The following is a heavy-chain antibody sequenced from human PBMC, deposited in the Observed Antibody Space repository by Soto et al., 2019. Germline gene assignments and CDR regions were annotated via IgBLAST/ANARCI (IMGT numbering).Heavy chain of an antibody. Sequence: QVHLVQSGPEVKKPGASVNVSCQASGSAVTNDHMHWVRQAPGKGLEWMGVFNPSGLSTTYAQKFQGRVRIFRDTSTSTVYMELSSLTSEDTAVYFCAKVTHRGPIAVAGPLGYWGQGTLVTVSS. J-gene: IGHJ4*02. CDR2: FNPSGLST. CDR3: AKVTHRGPIAVAGPLGY. CDR1: GSAVTNDH. D-gene: IGHD6-19*01. V-gene: IGHV1-46*01.